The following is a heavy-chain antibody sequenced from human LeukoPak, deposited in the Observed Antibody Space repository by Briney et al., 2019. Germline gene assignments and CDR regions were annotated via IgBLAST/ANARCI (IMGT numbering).Heavy chain of an antibody. CDR2: IKQDGSEK. Sequence: PGGSLRLSCAASGFSFSSYWMSWVRQAPGKGLEWVANIKQDGSEKYYVDSVKGRLTISRDNAKSSLYLQMNSLRAEDTAVYYCARVIFSYFDRFDCWGQGTLVTVSS. V-gene: IGHV3-7*01. CDR1: GFSFSSYW. D-gene: IGHD3-9*01. CDR3: ARVIFSYFDRFDC. J-gene: IGHJ4*02.